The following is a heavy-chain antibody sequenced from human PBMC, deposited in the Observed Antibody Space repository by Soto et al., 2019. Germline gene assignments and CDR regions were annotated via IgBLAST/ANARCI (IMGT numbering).Heavy chain of an antibody. CDR1: GGSISNHY. J-gene: IGHJ4*02. CDR2: IYYNGNT. D-gene: IGHD7-27*01. Sequence: QVQLQESGTGLVKPSETLSLTCSVSGGSISNHYWSWIRQPPGKGLEWIGYIYYNGNTNYNPSLKIRVTMSVDTSRNQISLKLTTVTAADTAVYYCTRANWYSEYWGQGTLVTVSS. V-gene: IGHV4-59*11. CDR3: TRANWYSEY.